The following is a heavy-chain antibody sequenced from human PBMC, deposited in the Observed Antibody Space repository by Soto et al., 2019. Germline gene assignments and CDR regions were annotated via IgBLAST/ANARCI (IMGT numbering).Heavy chain of an antibody. D-gene: IGHD3-10*01. CDR2: IHHSGAT. CDR1: GGSISSSTYF. J-gene: IGHJ4*02. CDR3: LRELAGAGDY. V-gene: IGHV4-39*02. Sequence: QLQLQESGPGLVKPSETLSLTCTVSGGSISSSTYFWAWIRQPPGKGLEWIGSIHHSGATFYRPSLRSRVTIYVDTFQNHFSLKLNSVTAADTAVYYCLRELAGAGDYWGQGALVTVSS.